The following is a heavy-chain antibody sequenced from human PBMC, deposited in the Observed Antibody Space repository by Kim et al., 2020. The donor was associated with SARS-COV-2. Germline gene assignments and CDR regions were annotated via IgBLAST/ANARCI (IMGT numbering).Heavy chain of an antibody. CDR2: IKRTSAGWPT. J-gene: IGHJ4*02. CDR3: TSRIVTTNHN. V-gene: IGHV3-15*01. D-gene: IGHD4-17*01. Sequence: GGSLRLSCAASGFTFSNAWMNWVRQAPGKGPEWIGRIKRTSAGWPTTYIAPVTGRFTISRDDSKNTLYLEMNNLNTEDTGIYYCTSRIVTTNHNCGQVTL. CDR1: GFTFSNAW.